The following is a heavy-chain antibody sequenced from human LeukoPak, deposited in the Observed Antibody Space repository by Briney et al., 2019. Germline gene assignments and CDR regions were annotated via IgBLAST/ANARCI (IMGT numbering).Heavy chain of an antibody. CDR1: GYTFTGYY. CDR3: ARDNDYVWGSYRTFDY. CDR2: INPNSGGT. D-gene: IGHD3-16*02. J-gene: IGHJ4*02. V-gene: IGHV1-2*02. Sequence: ASVKVSCKASGYTFTGYYMHWVRQAPGQGLEWMGWINPNSGGTNYAQKFQGRVTMTRDTSISTAYMELRSLRSDDTAVYYCARDNDYVWGSYRTFDYWGQGTLVTVSS.